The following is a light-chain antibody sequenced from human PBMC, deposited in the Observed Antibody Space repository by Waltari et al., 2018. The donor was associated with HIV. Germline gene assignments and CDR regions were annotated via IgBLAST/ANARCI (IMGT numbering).Light chain of an antibody. Sequence: EIVLTQSPGTLSLSPGERATLSYRASQSVSSSYLACYQQKPGQAPWLLIYGASSRPTGIPDRFSGSGSGTDFTLTISRLEPEDFAVYYCQQYGSSPPYTVGQGTKLEIK. J-gene: IGKJ2*01. V-gene: IGKV3-20*01. CDR3: QQYGSSPPYT. CDR2: GAS. CDR1: QSVSSSY.